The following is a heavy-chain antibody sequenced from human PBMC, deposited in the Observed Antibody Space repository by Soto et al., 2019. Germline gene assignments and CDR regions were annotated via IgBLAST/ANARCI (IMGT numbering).Heavy chain of an antibody. J-gene: IGHJ4*02. CDR2: IIPIFGTA. Sequence: SVKVSCKASGGTFSSYAISWVRQAPGQGLEWMGGIIPIFGTANYAQKFQGRVTITADESTSTAYMELSSLRSEDTAVYYCARLDVGMGPPWGFIDYWGQGAQVTSPQ. CDR1: GGTFSSYA. CDR3: ARLDVGMGPPWGFIDY. D-gene: IGHD7-27*01. V-gene: IGHV1-69*13.